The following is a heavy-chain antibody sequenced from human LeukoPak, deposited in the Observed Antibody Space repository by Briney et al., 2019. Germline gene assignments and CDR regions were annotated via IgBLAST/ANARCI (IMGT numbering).Heavy chain of an antibody. CDR1: GXTFXXXS. V-gene: IGHV3-21*01. Sequence: TGGSLRLSCAASGXTFXXXSXXXXXXAPGKGLEWVSSISSSSSYIYYADSVKGRFTISRDNAKNSLYLQMNSLRAEDTAVYYCASPVDWGQGTLVTVSS. CDR2: ISSSSSYI. J-gene: IGHJ4*02. CDR3: ASPVD.